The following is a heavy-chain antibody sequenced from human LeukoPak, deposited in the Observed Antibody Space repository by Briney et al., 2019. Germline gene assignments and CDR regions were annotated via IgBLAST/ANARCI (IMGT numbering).Heavy chain of an antibody. CDR1: GYTFTTYG. V-gene: IGHV1-18*01. CDR3: ATVMVTMVRGVMNGFDY. Sequence: ASVKVSCKASGYTFTTYGVSWVRQAPGQGLEWIGWNSAYNGKTNHAQNVQGRLTMTTDASASTVYMELRSLRFDDTAMYYCATVMVTMVRGVMNGFDYWGQGTLVTVSS. D-gene: IGHD3-10*01. CDR2: NSAYNGKT. J-gene: IGHJ4*02.